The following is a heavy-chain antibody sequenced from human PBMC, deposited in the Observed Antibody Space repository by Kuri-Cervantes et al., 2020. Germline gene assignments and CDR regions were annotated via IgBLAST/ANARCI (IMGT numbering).Heavy chain of an antibody. Sequence: LRLSCTVSGGSISSGGYYWSWIRQHPGKGLEWFGYIYYSGSTYYNPSLKSRVTISVDTSKNQFSLKLSSVTAADTTGYYCARRTPHSSGLQHIDYWGRGTLVTVSS. J-gene: IGHJ4*02. CDR3: ARRTPHSSGLQHIDY. V-gene: IGHV4-31*03. CDR2: IYYSGST. CDR1: GGSISSGGYY. D-gene: IGHD6-19*01.